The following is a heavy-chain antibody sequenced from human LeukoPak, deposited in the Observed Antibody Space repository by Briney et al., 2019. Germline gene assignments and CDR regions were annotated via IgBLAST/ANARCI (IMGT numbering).Heavy chain of an antibody. CDR2: INPSGGST. Sequence: GASVKISCKASGYTFISSYMHWVRQAPGQGLEWMGIINPSGGSTSYAQKFQGRVTMTRDTSTSTVYMELSSMRPEDTAVYCCAVDYGDYYFDYWGQGTLVTVSS. CDR1: GYTFISSY. CDR3: AVDYGDYYFDY. V-gene: IGHV1-46*01. J-gene: IGHJ4*02. D-gene: IGHD4-17*01.